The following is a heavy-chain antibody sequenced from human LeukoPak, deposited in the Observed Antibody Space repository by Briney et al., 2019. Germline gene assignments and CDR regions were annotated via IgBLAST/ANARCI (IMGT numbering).Heavy chain of an antibody. V-gene: IGHV1-46*01. CDR1: GYTFTTYY. J-gene: IGHJ5*01. CDR3: ARVFRRWFDS. D-gene: IGHD1-14*01. CDR2: INPSGGST. Sequence: ASVTVSCKASGYTFTTYYMHWVRQAPGQGLEWMGIINPSGGSTTYAQKFQGRVTMTRDTSTSTVYMELSSLRSEDTAVYYCARVFRRWFDSWGQGTLVTVSS.